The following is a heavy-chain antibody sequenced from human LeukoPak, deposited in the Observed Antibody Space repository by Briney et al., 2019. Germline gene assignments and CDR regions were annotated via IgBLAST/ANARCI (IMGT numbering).Heavy chain of an antibody. D-gene: IGHD3-16*01. Sequence: PGRSLRLSCAASGFTFSSYAMHWVRQAPGKGLEWVAVISYDGSNKYYADSVKGRFTISRDNAENSLYLQMNSLRAEDTAFYYCARAGGSRYYYAMDVWSQGTTVTVSS. CDR1: GFTFSSYA. CDR2: ISYDGSNK. V-gene: IGHV3-30-3*01. J-gene: IGHJ6*02. CDR3: ARAGGSRYYYAMDV.